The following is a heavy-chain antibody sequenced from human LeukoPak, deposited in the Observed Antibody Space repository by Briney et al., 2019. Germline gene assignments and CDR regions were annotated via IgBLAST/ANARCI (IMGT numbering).Heavy chain of an antibody. CDR3: VGGWGGSYFDY. V-gene: IGHV4-59*01. CDR2: IYYSGST. D-gene: IGHD3-10*01. CDR1: GGSISSDY. J-gene: IGHJ4*02. Sequence: PSETLSLTCTVSGGSISSDYWSWIRQPPGKGLEWIGYIYYSGSTNYNPSLKSRVTISVDTSKNQFSLKLSSVTAADTAVYYCVGGWGGSYFDYWGQGTLVTVSS.